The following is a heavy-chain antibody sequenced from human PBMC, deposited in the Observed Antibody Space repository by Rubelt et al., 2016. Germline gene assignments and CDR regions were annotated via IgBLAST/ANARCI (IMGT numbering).Heavy chain of an antibody. D-gene: IGHD2-15*01. CDR3: ARGDIVVVVAASNPLDY. Sequence: QVQLVQSGAEVKKPGASVKVSCKASGYTFTSYAMHWVRQAPGQRLEWMGWINAGNGNTKYSQKFQGRVTITRETSASTAYMELSSLGSEDTAVYYCARGDIVVVVAASNPLDYWGQGTLVTVSS. CDR2: INAGNGNT. J-gene: IGHJ4*02. V-gene: IGHV1-3*01. CDR1: GYTFTSYA.